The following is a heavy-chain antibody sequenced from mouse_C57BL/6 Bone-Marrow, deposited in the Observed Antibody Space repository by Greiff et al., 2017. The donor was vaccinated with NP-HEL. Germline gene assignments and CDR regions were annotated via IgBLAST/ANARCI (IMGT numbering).Heavy chain of an antibody. CDR3: TGSSYDY. CDR1: GFTFSNYW. J-gene: IGHJ2*01. D-gene: IGHD1-1*01. CDR2: IRLKSDNYAT. Sequence: DVMLVESGGGLVQPGGSMKLSCVASGFTFSNYWMNWVRQSPEKGLEWVAQIRLKSDNYATHYAASVKGRFTISRDDSKSSVYLQMNNLRAEDTGIYYCTGSSYDYWGQGTTLTVSS. V-gene: IGHV6-3*01.